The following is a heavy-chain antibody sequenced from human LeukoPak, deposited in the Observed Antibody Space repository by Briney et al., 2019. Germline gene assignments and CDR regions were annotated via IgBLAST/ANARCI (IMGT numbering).Heavy chain of an antibody. CDR3: ARHRRKGSSSWYFESAYYYYMDV. J-gene: IGHJ6*03. V-gene: IGHV5-51*01. Sequence: GGSLKISCKGSGYSFTSYWIGWVRQMPGKGLEWMGIIYPGDSATRYSPSFQGQVAISADKSISTAYQQWSSLKASDTAMYYCARHRRKGSSSWYFESAYYYYMDVWGKGTTVTVSS. CDR2: IYPGDSAT. D-gene: IGHD6-13*01. CDR1: GYSFTSYW.